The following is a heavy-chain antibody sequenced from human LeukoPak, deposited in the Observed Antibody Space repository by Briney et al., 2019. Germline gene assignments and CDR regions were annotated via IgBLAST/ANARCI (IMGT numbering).Heavy chain of an antibody. J-gene: IGHJ3*02. D-gene: IGHD3-10*01. CDR2: IYTSGST. Sequence: SETLSLTCTVSGGSISSYYWSWIRQPAGKGLEWIGRIYTSGSTNYNPSLKSRVTMSVDTSKNQFSLKLSSVTAADTAVYYCARKGTRGSGSYSDYDAFDIWGQGTMVTASS. CDR3: ARKGTRGSGSYSDYDAFDI. CDR1: GGSISSYY. V-gene: IGHV4-4*07.